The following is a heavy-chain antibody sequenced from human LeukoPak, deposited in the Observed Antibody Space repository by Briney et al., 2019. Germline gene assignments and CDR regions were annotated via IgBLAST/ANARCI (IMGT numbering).Heavy chain of an antibody. CDR3: AGDLIHTDFDY. J-gene: IGHJ4*02. Sequence: GGSLRLSCAASGFNFRTYAMTWVRQAPGKGLEWVAFIRYDGSNKYYTDSVKGRFTISRDNSKNTLYLQMNSLRAEDTAVYYCAGDLIHTDFDYWGQGTLVTVSS. D-gene: IGHD5-18*01. CDR2: IRYDGSNK. V-gene: IGHV3-30*02. CDR1: GFNFRTYA.